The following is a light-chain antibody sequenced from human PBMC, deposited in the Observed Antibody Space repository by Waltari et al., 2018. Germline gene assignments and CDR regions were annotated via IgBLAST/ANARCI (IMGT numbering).Light chain of an antibody. V-gene: IGLV4-69*01. CDR3: QTWGTGIRV. CDR2: LYSDGSH. CDR1: SGQSSYA. Sequence: QLVLTQSPSASASLGASVKLTCTLSSGQSSYAIAWHQQQPEKGPRYLMKLYSDGSHSKGDGIPYRFSGSSSGAERYLTISSLQSEDEADYYCQTWGTGIRVFGGGTKLTVL. J-gene: IGLJ3*02.